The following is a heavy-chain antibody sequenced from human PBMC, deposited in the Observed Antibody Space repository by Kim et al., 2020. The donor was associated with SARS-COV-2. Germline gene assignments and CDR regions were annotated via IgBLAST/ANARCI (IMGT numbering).Heavy chain of an antibody. Sequence: SETLSLTCAVYGGSFSGYYWSWIRQPPGKGLEWIGEINHSGSTNYNPSLKSRVTISVDTSKNQFSLKLSSVTAADTAVYYCARAIAVAGTTNGPPDYWGQGTLVTVSS. V-gene: IGHV4-34*01. J-gene: IGHJ4*02. CDR3: ARAIAVAGTTNGPPDY. D-gene: IGHD6-19*01. CDR1: GGSFSGYY. CDR2: INHSGST.